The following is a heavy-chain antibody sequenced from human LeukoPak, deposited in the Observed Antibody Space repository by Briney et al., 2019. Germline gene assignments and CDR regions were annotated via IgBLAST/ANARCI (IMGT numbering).Heavy chain of an antibody. V-gene: IGHV1-2*02. CDR3: ARDVRIVGATPIDY. Sequence: ASVKVSCKASGYTFTGYYMHWVRQAPEQGLEWMGWINPNSGGTNYAQKFQGRVTMTRDTSISTAYMELSRLRSDDTAVYYCARDVRIVGATPIDYWGQGTLVTVSS. D-gene: IGHD1-26*01. J-gene: IGHJ4*02. CDR1: GYTFTGYY. CDR2: INPNSGGT.